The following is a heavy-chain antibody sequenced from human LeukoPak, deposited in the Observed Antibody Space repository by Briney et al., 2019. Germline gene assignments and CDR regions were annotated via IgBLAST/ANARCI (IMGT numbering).Heavy chain of an antibody. CDR2: INPSGGST. CDR3: ARDSRITIFGVVTLKGYGWFDP. D-gene: IGHD3-3*01. J-gene: IGHJ5*02. Sequence: ASVEVSCKASGYTFTSYYMHWVRQAPGQGLEWMGVINPSGGSTSYAQKFQGRVTMTRDTSTSTVYMELSSLRSEDTAVYYCARDSRITIFGVVTLKGYGWFDPWGQGTLVTVSS. CDR1: GYTFTSYY. V-gene: IGHV1-46*01.